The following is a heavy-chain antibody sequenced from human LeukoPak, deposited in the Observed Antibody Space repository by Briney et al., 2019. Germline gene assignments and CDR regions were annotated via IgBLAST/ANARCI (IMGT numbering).Heavy chain of an antibody. CDR1: GFTFSNAW. V-gene: IGHV3-15*01. CDR2: ITSKTDGGTA. Sequence: PGGSLRLSCAASGFTFSNAWMSWVRQAPGKGLEWVGRITSKTDGGTADYAAPVKGRFTISRDDSKNTLYLQMNSLKTEDTAVYYCTPHPFTIAAFGSLPGAFDYWGQGTLVTVSS. D-gene: IGHD6-13*01. J-gene: IGHJ4*02. CDR3: TPHPFTIAAFGSLPGAFDY.